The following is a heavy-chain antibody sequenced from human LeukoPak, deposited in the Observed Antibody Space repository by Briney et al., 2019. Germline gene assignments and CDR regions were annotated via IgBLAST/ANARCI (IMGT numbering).Heavy chain of an antibody. D-gene: IGHD1-26*01. CDR3: AREVNTGSYYFDY. Sequence: QPGGSLRLSCAASGFTIRSHYMHWVRRAPGKGLVWVSRINNDGSMTQYAESVKGRFTISADYAKNTLYLQMSSLRAENTAVYYCAREVNTGSYYFDYWGRGTLVTVSS. CDR2: INNDGSMT. CDR1: GFTIRSHY. V-gene: IGHV3-74*01. J-gene: IGHJ4*02.